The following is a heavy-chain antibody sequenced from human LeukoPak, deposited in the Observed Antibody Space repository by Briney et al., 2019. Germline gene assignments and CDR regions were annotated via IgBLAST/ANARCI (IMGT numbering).Heavy chain of an antibody. Sequence: GASVKVSCKASGYTFTGYYMHWVRQAPGQGLEWMGWINPNSGGTNYAQKFQGRVTMTRDTSISTAYMELSRLRSDDTAVYYCARDGDMVRGVITPWGQGTLVTVSS. CDR1: GYTFTGYY. D-gene: IGHD3-10*01. CDR2: INPNSGGT. CDR3: ARDGDMVRGVITP. J-gene: IGHJ5*02. V-gene: IGHV1-2*02.